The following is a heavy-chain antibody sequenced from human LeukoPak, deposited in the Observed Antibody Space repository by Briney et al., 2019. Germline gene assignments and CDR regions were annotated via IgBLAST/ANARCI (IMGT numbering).Heavy chain of an antibody. CDR3: ARSWYIADHAFDI. V-gene: IGHV4-39*07. CDR2: SYYSGST. D-gene: IGHD1-1*01. Sequence: SETLSLTCTVSGGSISSSSYYWGWIRQPPGKGLEWIGSSYYSGSTYYNPSLKSRVTISVDTTKNQFSLKLSSVTAADTAVYYCARSWYIADHAFDIWGQGTMVTVSS. CDR1: GGSISSSSYY. J-gene: IGHJ3*02.